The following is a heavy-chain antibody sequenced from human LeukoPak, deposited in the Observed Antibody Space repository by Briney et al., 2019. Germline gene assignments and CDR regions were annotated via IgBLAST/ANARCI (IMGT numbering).Heavy chain of an antibody. CDR1: GFTVSSNY. Sequence: GGSLRLSCAASGFTVSSNYMSWVRQAPGKGLEWVSIIYSGGSTYYADSVKGRFTISRDNLKNTLYLQMSSLRAEDTAVYYCAKDIYYDSSGSAFDYWGQGTLVTVSS. D-gene: IGHD3-22*01. CDR3: AKDIYYDSSGSAFDY. V-gene: IGHV3-53*01. CDR2: IYSGGST. J-gene: IGHJ4*02.